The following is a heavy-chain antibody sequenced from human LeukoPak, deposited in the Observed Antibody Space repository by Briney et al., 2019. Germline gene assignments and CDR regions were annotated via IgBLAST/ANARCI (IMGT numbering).Heavy chain of an antibody. CDR1: GGSISSYS. CDR3: ARLSSYCSGGACYYYFDY. J-gene: IGHJ4*02. Sequence: SETLSLTCTVSGGSISSYSWSWIRQPPGKGLEWIGYISYSETTNYNPSLKSRVTISIDTSKNQFSLRLSSVTAADTAVYYCARLSSYCSGGACYYYFDYWGQGTLVTVSS. V-gene: IGHV4-59*08. CDR2: ISYSETT. D-gene: IGHD2-15*01.